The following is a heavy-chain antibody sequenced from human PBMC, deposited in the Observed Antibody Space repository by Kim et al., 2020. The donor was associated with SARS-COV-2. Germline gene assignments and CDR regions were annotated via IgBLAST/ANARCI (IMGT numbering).Heavy chain of an antibody. Sequence: GGSLRLFCKASGFVFNFNDMHWVRQAAGKGLEWVASIGASADTYYADSVKDRFTISRENVKESFYLQMNSLRAGDTAVYYCARGPGYGGAEFIYGMDVWGQGTTVTVSS. J-gene: IGHJ6*02. D-gene: IGHD5-12*01. V-gene: IGHV3-13*04. CDR2: IGASADT. CDR3: ARGPGYGGAEFIYGMDV. CDR1: GFVFNFND.